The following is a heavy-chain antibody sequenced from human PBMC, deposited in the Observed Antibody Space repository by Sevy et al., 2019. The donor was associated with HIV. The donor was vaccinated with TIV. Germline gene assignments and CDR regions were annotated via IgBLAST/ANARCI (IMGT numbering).Heavy chain of an antibody. CDR2: ISGSGGST. Sequence: GGSLRLSCAASGFTFSSYAMSWVRQAPGKGLEWVSAISGSGGSTYYADSVKGRFTISRDNSKNTLYLQMNSLRVEDTAVYYCAKTHYYGSGSYYKDFDYWGQGTLVTVSS. CDR1: GFTFSSYA. D-gene: IGHD3-10*01. CDR3: AKTHYYGSGSYYKDFDY. J-gene: IGHJ4*02. V-gene: IGHV3-23*01.